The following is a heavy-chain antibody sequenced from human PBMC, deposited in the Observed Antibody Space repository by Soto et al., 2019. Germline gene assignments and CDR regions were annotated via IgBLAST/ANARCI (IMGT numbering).Heavy chain of an antibody. J-gene: IGHJ4*02. CDR3: AKDHLTTTVTTVGY. V-gene: IGHV3-30*18. D-gene: IGHD4-17*01. Sequence: QVQLVESGGGVVQPGRSLRLSCAASGFTFSNYGMHWVRQAPGKGLEWVAVISYHGSDKYYADSVKGRFTISRDNSKNTLYLQMDSLRAEDTVVYYCAKDHLTTTVTTVGYWGQGNLVTVSS. CDR2: ISYHGSDK. CDR1: GFTFSNYG.